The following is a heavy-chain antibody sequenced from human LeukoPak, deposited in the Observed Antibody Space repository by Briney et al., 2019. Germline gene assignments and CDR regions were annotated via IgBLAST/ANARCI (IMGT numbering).Heavy chain of an antibody. Sequence: ASVKVSCKASGYTFTGYYMHWVRQAPGQGLEWMGWINPNSGGTNYAQKFQGRVTMTRDTSISTAYMELSRLRSDDTAVYYCARDIVVVTAAKGDAFDIWGQGTMVTVSS. V-gene: IGHV1-2*02. D-gene: IGHD2-2*01. CDR1: GYTFTGYY. CDR2: INPNSGGT. J-gene: IGHJ3*02. CDR3: ARDIVVVTAAKGDAFDI.